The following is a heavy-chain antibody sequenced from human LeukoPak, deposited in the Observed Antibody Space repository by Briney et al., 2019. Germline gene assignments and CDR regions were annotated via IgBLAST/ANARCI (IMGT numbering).Heavy chain of an antibody. Sequence: GAPLQISCAASGFTFGSYAMNWVRQPPGKGLEWVSAVSGSGESIYYADSVKGRFTISRDNYKNSLYLHMNSLGAAAAAFYSCAKSQPSAISCFDPCGERTLGTVSS. D-gene: IGHD2-2*02. J-gene: IGHJ5*01. CDR1: GFTFGSYA. V-gene: IGHV3-23*01. CDR2: VSGSGESI. CDR3: AKSQPSAISCFDP.